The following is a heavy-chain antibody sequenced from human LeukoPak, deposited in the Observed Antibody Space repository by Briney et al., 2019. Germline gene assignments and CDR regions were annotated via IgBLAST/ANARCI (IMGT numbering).Heavy chain of an antibody. D-gene: IGHD2-15*01. J-gene: IGHJ4*02. Sequence: SETLSLTCTVSGGSVNSGTYYWNWIRQPPERGLEWTGYVYYSGSTNYNPSFKSRIAISVDTSRNQFSLQLSSVTAADTAVYYCARIHRYCSGGACYVLDNWGQGTLVAVSS. V-gene: IGHV4-61*01. CDR1: GGSVNSGTYY. CDR3: ARIHRYCSGGACYVLDN. CDR2: VYYSGST.